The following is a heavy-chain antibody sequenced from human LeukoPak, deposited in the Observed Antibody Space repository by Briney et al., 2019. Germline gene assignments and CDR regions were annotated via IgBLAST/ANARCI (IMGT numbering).Heavy chain of an antibody. CDR1: GYTFTSYG. J-gene: IGHJ4*02. Sequence: ASVKVSCKASGYTFTSYGISWVRQAPGQGLEWMGWISTYNGNTNYAQRFQGRVTMTTDTSTSTAYMELRSLRSDDTAVYYCARVNNFNPFDYWGQGTLVTVSS. CDR2: ISTYNGNT. D-gene: IGHD1-1*01. V-gene: IGHV1-18*01. CDR3: ARVNNFNPFDY.